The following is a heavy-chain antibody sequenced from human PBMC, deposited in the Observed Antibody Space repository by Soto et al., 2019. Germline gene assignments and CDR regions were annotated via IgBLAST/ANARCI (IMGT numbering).Heavy chain of an antibody. Sequence: QVQLQESGPGLVKPSQTLSLTCTVSGGSISSGDYYWSWIRQPPGKGLKWIGYIYYSGSTYYNPSLKSRVTISVDTSKNQFSLKLSSVTAADTAVYYCARDPRRCSGGSCYPEAWFDPWGQGTLVTVSS. V-gene: IGHV4-30-4*01. CDR3: ARDPRRCSGGSCYPEAWFDP. J-gene: IGHJ5*02. CDR1: GGSISSGDYY. CDR2: IYYSGST. D-gene: IGHD2-15*01.